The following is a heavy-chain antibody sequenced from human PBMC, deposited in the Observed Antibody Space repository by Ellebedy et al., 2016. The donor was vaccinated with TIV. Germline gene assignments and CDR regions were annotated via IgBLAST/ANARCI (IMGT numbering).Heavy chain of an antibody. Sequence: GESLKISXETSGFTFSSYQMSWVRQAPGKGLEWVAKIRADGSEKYYVDSVKGRFTISRDNSNSKNSLYLQMNSLTAEDTAVYYCARDWGGETGTSLDYWGQGTLVTVSS. CDR1: GFTFSSYQ. CDR3: ARDWGGETGTSLDY. D-gene: IGHD1-7*01. V-gene: IGHV3-7*01. CDR2: IRADGSEK. J-gene: IGHJ4*02.